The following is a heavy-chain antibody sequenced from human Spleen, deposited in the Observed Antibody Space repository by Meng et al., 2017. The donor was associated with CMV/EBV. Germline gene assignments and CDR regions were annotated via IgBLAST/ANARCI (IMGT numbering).Heavy chain of an antibody. V-gene: IGHV1-46*01. CDR2: INHSGGST. Sequence: ASVKVSCKASGYTFTGYYMHWVRQAPGQGLEWMGIINHSGGSTSYAQKSQGRVTMTRDTSTSTVYMELSSLRSEDTAVYYCARDLGSSAPYYGMDVWGQGTTVTVSS. CDR3: ARDLGSSAPYYGMDV. J-gene: IGHJ6*02. D-gene: IGHD6-6*01. CDR1: GYTFTGYY.